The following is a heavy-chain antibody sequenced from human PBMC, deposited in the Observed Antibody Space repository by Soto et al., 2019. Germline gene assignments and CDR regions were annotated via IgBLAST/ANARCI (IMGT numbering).Heavy chain of an antibody. V-gene: IGHV1-69*02. CDR2: IIPILGLA. CDR1: GGTFSSYS. CDR3: ARPLNCSGGSLYFSYFGY. Sequence: QVQLVQSGAEVKKPGSSVKVSCKASGGTFSSYSISWVRQAPGQGLEWMGRIIPILGLANYAQKFQGRVTISRGKSTGTVYLDLSRLRSEDTAVYYCARPLNCSGGSLYFSYFGYRGQGTLVTVSS. J-gene: IGHJ4*02. D-gene: IGHD2-15*01.